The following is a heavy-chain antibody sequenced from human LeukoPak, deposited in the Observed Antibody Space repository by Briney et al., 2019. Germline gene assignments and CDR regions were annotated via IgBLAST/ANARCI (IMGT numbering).Heavy chain of an antibody. V-gene: IGHV3-7*01. J-gene: IGHJ5*02. D-gene: IGHD3-10*01. CDR1: GFTFSSDW. Sequence: PGGSLRLSCAASGFTFSSDWMSWVRQAPGKGLEWVANINQDGSDKYYVDSVKGRFTISRDNAKNSLYLQMNSLRAEDTAVYYCARDLSYYGSGANWFDPWGQGTLVTVSS. CDR2: INQDGSDK. CDR3: ARDLSYYGSGANWFDP.